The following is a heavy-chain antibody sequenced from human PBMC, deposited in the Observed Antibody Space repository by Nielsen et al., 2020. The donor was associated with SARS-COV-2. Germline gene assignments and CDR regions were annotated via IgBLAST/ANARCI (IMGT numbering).Heavy chain of an antibody. CDR2: IYPGDSDT. CDR3: ARGGYGGNSDYYYYYMDV. D-gene: IGHD4-23*01. J-gene: IGHJ6*03. Sequence: GESLKISCKGSGYSFTSYWIGWVRQMPGKGLEWMGIIYPGDSDTRYSPSFQGQVTISADKSISTAYLQWSSLKASDTAMYYCARGGYGGNSDYYYYYMDVWGKGTTVTVS. V-gene: IGHV5-51*01. CDR1: GYSFTSYW.